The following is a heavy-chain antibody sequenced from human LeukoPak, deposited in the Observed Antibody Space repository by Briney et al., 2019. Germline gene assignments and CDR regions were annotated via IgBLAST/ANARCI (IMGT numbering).Heavy chain of an antibody. CDR3: ARGDEILLWFGELFDY. J-gene: IGHJ4*02. D-gene: IGHD3-10*01. Sequence: ASVKVSCKASGYTFTGYYMHWVRQAPGQGLEWMGWINPNSGGTNYARKFQGRVTMTRDTSISTAYMELSRLRSDDTAVYYCARGDEILLWFGELFDYWGQGTLVTVSS. V-gene: IGHV1-2*02. CDR2: INPNSGGT. CDR1: GYTFTGYY.